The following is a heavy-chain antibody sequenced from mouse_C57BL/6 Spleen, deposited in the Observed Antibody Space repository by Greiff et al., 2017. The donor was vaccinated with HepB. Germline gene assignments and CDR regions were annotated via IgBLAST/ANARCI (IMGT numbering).Heavy chain of an antibody. J-gene: IGHJ2*01. Sequence: VQLQQSGTELVKPGASVKLSCKASGYTFTSYWMHWVKQRPGQGLEWIGNINPSNGGTNYNEKFKSKATLTVDKSSSTAYMQLSSLTSEDSAVYDCSREGVLGWIDYWGQGTPVTVSS. V-gene: IGHV1-53*01. CDR2: INPSNGGT. D-gene: IGHD1-1*01. CDR1: GYTFTSYW. CDR3: SREGVLGWIDY.